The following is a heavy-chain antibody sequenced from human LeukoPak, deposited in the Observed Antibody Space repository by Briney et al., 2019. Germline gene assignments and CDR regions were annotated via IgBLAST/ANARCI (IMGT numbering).Heavy chain of an antibody. CDR1: GYTFTGYY. Sequence: GASVKVSFKASGYTFTGYYMHWVRQAPGQGLEWMGWINPNSGGTNYAQKFQGRVTMTRDTSISTAYMELSRLRSDDTAEYYCARFSSSWSFDYWGQGTLVTVSS. V-gene: IGHV1-2*02. D-gene: IGHD6-13*01. CDR2: INPNSGGT. CDR3: ARFSSSWSFDY. J-gene: IGHJ4*02.